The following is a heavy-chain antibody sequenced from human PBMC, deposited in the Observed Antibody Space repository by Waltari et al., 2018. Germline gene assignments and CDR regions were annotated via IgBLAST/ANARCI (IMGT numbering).Heavy chain of an antibody. CDR2: IYPGDSDT. D-gene: IGHD6-13*01. CDR3: ARLEGIAAAGTGDYFDY. J-gene: IGHJ4*02. CDR1: GYSFTSYW. V-gene: IGHV5-51*01. Sequence: EVQLVQSGAEVKKPGESLKISCKGSGYSFTSYWIGWVRQMPGQGLEWMGIIYPGDSDTRYSPSFQGQVTISADKSISTAYLQWSSLKASDTAMYYCARLEGIAAAGTGDYFDYWGQGTLVTVSS.